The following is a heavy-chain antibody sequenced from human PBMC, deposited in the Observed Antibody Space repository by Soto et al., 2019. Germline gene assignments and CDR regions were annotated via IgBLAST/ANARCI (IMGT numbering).Heavy chain of an antibody. Sequence: EVQLVESGGDLVQPGRSLRLSCVASGLTFEHSGMHWVRQAPGKGLAWVAGISWDSKTIAYADSVKGRFAISRDNAKKSLSLQMRSLRTEDTALYYCHAAGSGTKFFWGQGTHVTVSS. CDR2: ISWDSKTI. V-gene: IGHV3-9*01. CDR3: HAAGSGTKFF. CDR1: GLTFEHSG. D-gene: IGHD3-10*01. J-gene: IGHJ4*02.